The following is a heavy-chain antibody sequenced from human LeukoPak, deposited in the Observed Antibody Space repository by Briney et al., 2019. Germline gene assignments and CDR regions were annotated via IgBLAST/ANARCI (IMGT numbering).Heavy chain of an antibody. V-gene: IGHV4-38-2*02. D-gene: IGHD3-22*01. CDR3: ASYKTYYDSSGNPFDY. CDR2: IYHNGNT. J-gene: IGHJ4*02. CDR1: GSSINSVYS. Sequence: SETLSLTCTVFGSSINSVYSWGWIRQPPGKGLEWIGSIYHNGNTYYNSSLKTRVTISVHTSENQFSLKLSSVTAADTAVYYCASYKTYYDSSGNPFDYWGQGTLVTVSS.